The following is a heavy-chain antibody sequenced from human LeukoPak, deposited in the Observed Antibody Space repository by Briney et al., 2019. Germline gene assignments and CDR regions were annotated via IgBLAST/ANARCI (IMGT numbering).Heavy chain of an antibody. CDR1: GFSVSSNY. V-gene: IGHV3-53*01. Sequence: PGGSLRLSCAASGFSVSSNYMNWVRQAPGKGLEWVSVMYSGGTTYYADSVKGRFTLSRDKPENTLYLQMNSLRAQDTAVYYCARDRSANSRVYYFDYWGQGTLVTVSS. J-gene: IGHJ4*02. D-gene: IGHD4/OR15-4a*01. CDR2: MYSGGTT. CDR3: ARDRSANSRVYYFDY.